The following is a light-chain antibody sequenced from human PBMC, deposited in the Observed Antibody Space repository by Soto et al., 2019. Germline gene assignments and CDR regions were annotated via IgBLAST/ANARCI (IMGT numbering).Light chain of an antibody. J-gene: IGKJ2*01. Sequence: EIVLTQSPGTLSLSPGERATLSCRASQSVRSNYLAWYQQKPGQAPRLLIYGASSRATVIPDRFSGTGSGTDFTLTISRLQPEDFAVYYCQQYGGSPYTLGQGTKLEIK. CDR1: QSVRSNY. V-gene: IGKV3-20*01. CDR2: GAS. CDR3: QQYGGSPYT.